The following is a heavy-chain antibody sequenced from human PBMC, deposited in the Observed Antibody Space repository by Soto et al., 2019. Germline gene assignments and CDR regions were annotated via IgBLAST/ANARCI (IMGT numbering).Heavy chain of an antibody. Sequence: PGGSLRLSCSTSGFTFSSYGMYWVRQAPGKGLECVAYISHDGGNRYSADSVKGRFTIFRDNSKNTLYLQMNSLGSEDGAVYYCAKDRRDGYFDNWGQGTLVTVSS. CDR2: ISHDGGNR. CDR1: GFTFSSYG. CDR3: AKDRRDGYFDN. V-gene: IGHV3-30*02. J-gene: IGHJ4*02.